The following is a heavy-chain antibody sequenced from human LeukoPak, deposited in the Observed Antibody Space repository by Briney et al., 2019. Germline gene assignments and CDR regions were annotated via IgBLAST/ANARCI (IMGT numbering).Heavy chain of an antibody. CDR2: FDPEDGET. V-gene: IGHV1-24*01. J-gene: IGHJ3*02. CDR1: GYTLTELS. Sequence: ASVKVSCKVSGYTLTELSMHWVRQAPGKGLEWMGGFDPEDGETIYAQKFQGRVTMTEDTSTDTAYMELSSLRSEDTAVYYRATVTYYYDSSGFAFDIWGQGTMVTVSS. CDR3: ATVTYYYDSSGFAFDI. D-gene: IGHD3-22*01.